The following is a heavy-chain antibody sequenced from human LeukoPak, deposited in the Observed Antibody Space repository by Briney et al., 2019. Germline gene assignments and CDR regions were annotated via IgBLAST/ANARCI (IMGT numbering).Heavy chain of an antibody. V-gene: IGHV1-18*01. CDR1: GYTFTNYG. D-gene: IGHD4-17*01. CDR2: INSYNGNI. Sequence: ASVKVSCKASGYTFTNYGISWVRQAPGRGLEWMGWINSYNGNINYAQKFQGRVTVTTDTSTSTAYMELWSLKSDDTAVYFCARVRLRQVDFDYWGQGTLVTVSS. CDR3: ARVRLRQVDFDY. J-gene: IGHJ4*02.